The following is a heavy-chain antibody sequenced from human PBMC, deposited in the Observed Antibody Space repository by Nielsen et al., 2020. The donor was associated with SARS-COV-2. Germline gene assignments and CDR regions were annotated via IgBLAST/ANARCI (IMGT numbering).Heavy chain of an antibody. CDR2: IYYSGST. CDR1: GGFISSITCY. D-gene: IGHD1-26*01. V-gene: IGHV4-39*07. Sequence: SETLSLTCTVSGGFISSITCYWGWIRQPPGKGLEWIGSIYYSGSTYYNPSLKSRVTISVDTSKNQFSLKLSSVTAADTAVYYCAREGIVGAIIPGWGQGTLVTVSS. J-gene: IGHJ4*02. CDR3: AREGIVGAIIPG.